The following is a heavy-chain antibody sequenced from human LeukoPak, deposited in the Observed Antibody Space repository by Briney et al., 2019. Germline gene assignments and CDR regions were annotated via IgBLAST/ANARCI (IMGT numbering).Heavy chain of an antibody. J-gene: IGHJ4*02. V-gene: IGHV3-7*01. D-gene: IGHD3-22*01. Sequence: PGGSLRLSCAASGFTFSNYWMGWVRQAPGKRPEWVANMNIDGSEKYYADSVKGRFSISRDNARNSVYLQMASLRAEDTAVYYCARDSPYYYDSSGVSDYWGQGTLVTVSS. CDR2: MNIDGSEK. CDR3: ARDSPYYYDSSGVSDY. CDR1: GFTFSNYW.